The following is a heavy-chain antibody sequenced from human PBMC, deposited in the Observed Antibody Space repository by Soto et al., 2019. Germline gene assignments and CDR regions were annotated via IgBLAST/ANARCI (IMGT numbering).Heavy chain of an antibody. Sequence: EVQLLESGGTLVQPGGSLTLSCAASGFTFSTYAMAWVRQAPGKGLEWVSGVSASGLNTDYADPVKGRFYISRDNSKNSLYLQMNSLRAEDTAVYYCARVSPPPDYWGQGTLVTVSS. J-gene: IGHJ4*02. CDR1: GFTFSTYA. V-gene: IGHV3-23*01. CDR2: VSASGLNT. CDR3: ARVSPPPDY.